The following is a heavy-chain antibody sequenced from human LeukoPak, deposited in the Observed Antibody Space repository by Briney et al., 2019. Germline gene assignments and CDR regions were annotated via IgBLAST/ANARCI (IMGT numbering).Heavy chain of an antibody. J-gene: IGHJ4*02. CDR2: ISGSGGST. Sequence: GGSLRLSCAASGFTFSSYAMSWVRQAPGKGLEWVSAISGSGGSTYYADSVKGRSTISRDNSKNTLYLQMNSLRAEDTAVYYCAKEGADYGDHGDYFDYWGQGTLVTVSS. V-gene: IGHV3-23*01. CDR3: AKEGADYGDHGDYFDY. CDR1: GFTFSSYA. D-gene: IGHD4-17*01.